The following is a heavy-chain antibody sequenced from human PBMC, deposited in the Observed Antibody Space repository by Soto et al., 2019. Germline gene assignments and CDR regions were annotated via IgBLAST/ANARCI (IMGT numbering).Heavy chain of an antibody. Sequence: GXSVKVSCKASGYTLTGYYMHWVRQAPGQGLEWMGWINPNSGGTNYAQKFQGWVTMTRDTSISTAYMELSRLRSAADTAVYFCAGMPYTSGLRFDPWGPGTLVTASS. V-gene: IGHV1-2*04. CDR2: INPNSGGT. CDR1: GYTLTGYY. D-gene: IGHD6-19*01. J-gene: IGHJ5*02. CDR3: AGMPYTSGLRFDP.